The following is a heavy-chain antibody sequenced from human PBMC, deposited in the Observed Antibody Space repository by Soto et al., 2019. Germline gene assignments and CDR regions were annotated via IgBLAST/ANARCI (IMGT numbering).Heavy chain of an antibody. D-gene: IGHD4-17*01. CDR2: IYYSGIT. J-gene: IGHJ5*02. CDR1: GGSISGYY. Sequence: SETLSLTCTVSGGSISGYYWSWIRQPPGKGLEWIGYIYYSGITNYNPSLKSRVTISVDTSKNQLSLKLSSVTAADTAVYYCARVGYGDYAWFDPWGQGTLVTVSS. CDR3: ARVGYGDYAWFDP. V-gene: IGHV4-59*01.